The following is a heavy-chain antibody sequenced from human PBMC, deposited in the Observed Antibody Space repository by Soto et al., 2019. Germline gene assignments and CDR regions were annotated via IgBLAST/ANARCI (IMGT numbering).Heavy chain of an antibody. CDR1: GYTFTSYD. J-gene: IGHJ3*02. Sequence: QVQLVQSGAEVKKPGASVKVSCKASGYTFTSYDMNWVRQATGQGLEWMGWMNPNSGNTGYAQKFQGRVTMTRNTSISTAYMELSSLRSEDTAVYYCARNRHSSGWYGRGGDAFDIWGQGTMVTVSS. CDR2: MNPNSGNT. V-gene: IGHV1-8*01. D-gene: IGHD6-19*01. CDR3: ARNRHSSGWYGRGGDAFDI.